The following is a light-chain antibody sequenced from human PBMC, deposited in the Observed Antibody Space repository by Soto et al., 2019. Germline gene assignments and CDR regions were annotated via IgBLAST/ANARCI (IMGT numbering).Light chain of an antibody. Sequence: VVLTPSPATLCFSERQSFTLYFRASQSVTPYLAWYQQKPGQAPRLLIYDASTRATGIPARFSGSGSGTDFTLTISSLQAEDVGIYYCQQYNSLPWTFGQGTKVDI. CDR2: DAS. J-gene: IGKJ1*01. V-gene: IGKV3-11*01. CDR3: QQYNSLPWT. CDR1: QSVTPY.